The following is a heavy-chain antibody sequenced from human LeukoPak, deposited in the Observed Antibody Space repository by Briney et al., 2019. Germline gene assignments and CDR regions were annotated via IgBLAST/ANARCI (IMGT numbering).Heavy chain of an antibody. D-gene: IGHD3-22*01. CDR2: IYYSRST. CDR1: GYSISTSYY. Sequence: PSETLSLTCTVSGYSISTSYYWGWIRQPPGKGLEWIGSIYYSRSTYYNPSLKSRVTISVDTSKNQFSLKLSSVTAADTAVYYCARASYSYDINGWVPFDYWGQGTLVTVSS. V-gene: IGHV4-38-2*02. J-gene: IGHJ4*02. CDR3: ARASYSYDINGWVPFDY.